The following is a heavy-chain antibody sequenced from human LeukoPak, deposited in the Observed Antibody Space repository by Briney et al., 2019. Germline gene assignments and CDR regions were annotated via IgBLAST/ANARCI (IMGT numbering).Heavy chain of an antibody. Sequence: ASVKVSCKASGYTFTSYYMHWVRQAPGQGLEWMGWISPNSGGTNYAQKFQGRVTMTRDTSISTAYMELRRLRSDDTAVYYCARGFQGYQFPFRAFDIWGQGTMVTVSS. CDR3: ARGFQGYQFPFRAFDI. D-gene: IGHD2-2*01. J-gene: IGHJ3*02. CDR1: GYTFTSYY. CDR2: ISPNSGGT. V-gene: IGHV1-2*02.